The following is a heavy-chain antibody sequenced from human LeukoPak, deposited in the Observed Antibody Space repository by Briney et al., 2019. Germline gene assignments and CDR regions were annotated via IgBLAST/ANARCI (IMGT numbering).Heavy chain of an antibody. D-gene: IGHD3-22*01. Sequence: GGSLRLSCAASGFTFSGYSMNWVRQAPGKGLEWVSSISSSSSYIYYADSVKGRFTISRDNAKNSLYLQMNSLRAEDTAVYYCARVYYDSSGSAARAFDIWGQGTMVTVSS. CDR3: ARVYYDSSGSAARAFDI. CDR2: ISSSSSYI. CDR1: GFTFSGYS. J-gene: IGHJ3*02. V-gene: IGHV3-21*01.